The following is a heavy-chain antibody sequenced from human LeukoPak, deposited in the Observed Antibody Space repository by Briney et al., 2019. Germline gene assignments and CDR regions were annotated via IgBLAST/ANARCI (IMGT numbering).Heavy chain of an antibody. Sequence: GESLKISCKGSGYSFSNDWIGWVRQMPGKGLEWMGIIYPADSDTKYSPSFQGQVTISADKSISTAYLQWNSLGASDTAMYYCARRGCIGGTCYGYWGQGNLVTVSS. D-gene: IGHD2-15*01. V-gene: IGHV5-51*01. CDR1: GYSFSNDW. CDR2: IYPADSDT. CDR3: ARRGCIGGTCYGY. J-gene: IGHJ4*02.